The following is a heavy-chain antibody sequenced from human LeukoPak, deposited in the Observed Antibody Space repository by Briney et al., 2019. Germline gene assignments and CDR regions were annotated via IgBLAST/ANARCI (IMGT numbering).Heavy chain of an antibody. Sequence: PGGSLKLSCAASGFTFSGSAMHWVRQASGKGLEWVGRIRSKANSYATAYAASVKGRFTISRDVSKNTAYLQMNSLKTEDTAVYYCTGYYGSGSAYWGQGTLVTVSS. J-gene: IGHJ4*02. CDR1: GFTFSGSA. CDR3: TGYYGSGSAY. V-gene: IGHV3-73*01. D-gene: IGHD3-10*01. CDR2: IRSKANSYAT.